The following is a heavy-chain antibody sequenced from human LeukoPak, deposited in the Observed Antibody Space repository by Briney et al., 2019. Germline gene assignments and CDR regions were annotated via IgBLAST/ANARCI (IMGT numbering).Heavy chain of an antibody. D-gene: IGHD1-26*01. Sequence: PGGSLRLSCAASGFTVSSNYMSWVRQAPGKGLEWVSGISSSGSGDNTYYADSVKGRFTISRDSSKNTLFLDMNTLRAEDTAIYYCAKDRTVGASYWYFDLWGRGTLVTVSS. CDR3: AKDRTVGASYWYFDL. CDR2: ISSSGSGDNT. J-gene: IGHJ2*01. V-gene: IGHV3-23*01. CDR1: GFTVSSNY.